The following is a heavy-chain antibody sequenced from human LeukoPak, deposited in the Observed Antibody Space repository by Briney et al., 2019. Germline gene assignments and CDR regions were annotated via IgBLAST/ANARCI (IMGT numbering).Heavy chain of an antibody. CDR1: GFTFSSYA. V-gene: IGHV3-30-3*01. J-gene: IGHJ4*02. CDR2: ISYDGSNK. D-gene: IGHD3-10*01. CDR3: ARPPRPYGSGNDCFDY. Sequence: GGSLRLSCAASGFTFSSYAMHWVRQAPGKGLEWVAVISYDGSNKYYADSVKGRFTISRDNSKNTLYLQMNSLRAEDTAVYYCARPPRPYGSGNDCFDYWGQGTLVTVSS.